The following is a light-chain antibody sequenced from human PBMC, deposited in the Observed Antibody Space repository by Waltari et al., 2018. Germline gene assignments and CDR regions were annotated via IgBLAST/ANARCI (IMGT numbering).Light chain of an antibody. CDR3: CSYAGSYTHVV. Sequence: QSALTQPRSVSGSPGQSVTIPCTGTSSDAGGYDYVSWYQHHPGKAPKLMICDVTKRPAGVPDLFSGSKSGNTASLTISGLQAEDEADYYCCSYAGSYTHVVFGGGTKLTVL. J-gene: IGLJ2*01. CDR2: DVT. V-gene: IGLV2-11*01. CDR1: SSDAGGYDY.